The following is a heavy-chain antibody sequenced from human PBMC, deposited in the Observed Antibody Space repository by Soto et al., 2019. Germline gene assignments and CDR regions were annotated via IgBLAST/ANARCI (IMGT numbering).Heavy chain of an antibody. CDR3: ARVGGYSGYDWGLYYYYGMDV. Sequence: SETLSLTCTVSGGSISSYYWSWIRQPPGKGLEWIGYIYYSGSTNYNPSLKSRVTISVDTSKNQLSLKLSSVTAADTAVYYCARVGGYSGYDWGLYYYYGMDVWGQGTTVTVSS. CDR2: IYYSGST. CDR1: GGSISSYY. V-gene: IGHV4-59*01. D-gene: IGHD5-12*01. J-gene: IGHJ6*02.